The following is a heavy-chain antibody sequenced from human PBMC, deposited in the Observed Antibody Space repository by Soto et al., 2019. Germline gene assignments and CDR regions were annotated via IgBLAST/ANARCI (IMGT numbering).Heavy chain of an antibody. CDR2: ISGSGDDT. D-gene: IGHD1-1*01. Sequence: PGGSLRLSSVASVFTFSDFTMAWVRQAPGEGLEWVSAISGSGDDTFYADSMKGRFTISRDNSKDTLYLQINSLRAEDTAVYYCANPIPKTGTTFGFWGQGTLVTVSS. V-gene: IGHV3-23*01. CDR1: VFTFSDFT. CDR3: ANPIPKTGTTFGF. J-gene: IGHJ4*02.